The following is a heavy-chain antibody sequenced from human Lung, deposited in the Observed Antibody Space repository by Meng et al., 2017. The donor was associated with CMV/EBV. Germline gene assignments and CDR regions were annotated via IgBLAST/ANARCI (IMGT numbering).Heavy chain of an antibody. CDR2: IYYSGST. J-gene: IGHJ4*02. V-gene: IGHV4-30-4*08. D-gene: IGHD5-18*01. Sequence: QVQHQESGPGLVKPSQTLSPPCTVSGGSISRGDYYWSWIRQPPGKGLEWIGYIYYSGSTYYNPSLKSRVTISVDTSKNQFSLKLSSLTAADTAVYYCARALDTAMVTFDYWGQGTLVTVSS. CDR3: ARALDTAMVTFDY. CDR1: GGSISRGDYY.